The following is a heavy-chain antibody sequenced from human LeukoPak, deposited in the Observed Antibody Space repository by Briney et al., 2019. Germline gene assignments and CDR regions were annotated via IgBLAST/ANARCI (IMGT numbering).Heavy chain of an antibody. D-gene: IGHD2-15*01. CDR3: ARAGYCSGGSCYSSPFDY. Sequence: ASVKVSCKASGYTFTSYGISWVRQAPGQGLEWMGWISAYNGNTHYAQKLQGRVTMTTDTSTSTAYMELRSLRSDDTAVYYCARAGYCSGGSCYSSPFDYWGQGTLVTVSS. CDR2: ISAYNGNT. V-gene: IGHV1-18*01. J-gene: IGHJ4*02. CDR1: GYTFTSYG.